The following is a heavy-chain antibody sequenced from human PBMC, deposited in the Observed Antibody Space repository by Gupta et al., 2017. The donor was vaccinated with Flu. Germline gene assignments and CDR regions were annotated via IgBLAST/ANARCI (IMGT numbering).Heavy chain of an antibody. CDR2: ISGSAETT. CDR3: AKGGDRDGFSNWFDP. J-gene: IGHJ5*02. Sequence: EVQLLESGGGLVQPGGSLRLSCAASGFTFSNYVMTWVRQAPGKGLEWVSFISGSAETTYYADSVKDRFTISRDNSKNTLYLQMNSLRVADTAVYYCAKGGDRDGFSNWFDPWGQGTLVTVSS. D-gene: IGHD2-15*01. V-gene: IGHV3-23*01. CDR1: GFTFSNYV.